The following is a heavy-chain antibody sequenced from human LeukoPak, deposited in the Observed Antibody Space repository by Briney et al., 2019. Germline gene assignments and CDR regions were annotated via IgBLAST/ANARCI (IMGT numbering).Heavy chain of an antibody. Sequence: GGSLRPSCAASGFTFSSYAMSWVRQAPGKGLEWVSAISGSGGSTYYADSVKGRFTISRDNAKNSLYLQMNSLRAEDTAIYYCTRVGYIDEGIDYWGQGTLVTVSS. J-gene: IGHJ4*02. D-gene: IGHD5-24*01. CDR2: ISGSGGST. CDR1: GFTFSSYA. V-gene: IGHV3-23*01. CDR3: TRVGYIDEGIDY.